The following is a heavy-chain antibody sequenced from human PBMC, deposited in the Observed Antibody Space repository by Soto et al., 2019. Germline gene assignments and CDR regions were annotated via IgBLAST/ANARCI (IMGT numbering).Heavy chain of an antibody. CDR3: ARYKAAPSPITIFGVVRPPYYYYGMDV. Sequence: GASVKVSCKASGGTFSSYAISWVRQAPGQGLEWMGGIIPIFGTANYAQKFQGRVTITADKSTSKAYMELSSLRSEDTAVYYCARYKAAPSPITIFGVVRPPYYYYGMDVWGQGTTVTVSS. J-gene: IGHJ6*02. CDR2: IIPIFGTA. CDR1: GGTFSSYA. D-gene: IGHD3-3*01. V-gene: IGHV1-69*06.